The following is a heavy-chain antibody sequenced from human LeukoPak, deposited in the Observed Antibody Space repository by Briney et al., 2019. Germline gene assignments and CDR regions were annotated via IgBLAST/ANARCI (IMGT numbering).Heavy chain of an antibody. CDR3: ARQALLWFGELFTWFDP. D-gene: IGHD3-10*01. CDR2: IYYSGST. J-gene: IGHJ5*02. CDR1: GGSISSYY. Sequence: SETLSLTCTVSGGSISSYYWSWIRQPPGKGLEWIGYIYYSGSTNYNPSLKSRVTISVDTSKNQFPLKLSSVTAADTAVYYCARQALLWFGELFTWFDPWGQGTPVTVSS. V-gene: IGHV4-59*08.